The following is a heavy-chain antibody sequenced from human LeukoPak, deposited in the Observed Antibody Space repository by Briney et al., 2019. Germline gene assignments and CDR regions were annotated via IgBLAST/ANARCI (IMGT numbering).Heavy chain of an antibody. J-gene: IGHJ5*02. V-gene: IGHV4-4*07. CDR1: GGSISSYY. D-gene: IGHD1-1*01. CDR2: IYTSGST. CDR3: ARLNWNDGLHWFDP. Sequence: SETLSLTCTVSGGSISSYYWSWIRQPAGKGLEWIGRIYTSGSTNYNPSLESRVTMSVDTSKNQFSLKLSSVTVADTAVYYCARLNWNDGLHWFDPWGQGTLVTVSS.